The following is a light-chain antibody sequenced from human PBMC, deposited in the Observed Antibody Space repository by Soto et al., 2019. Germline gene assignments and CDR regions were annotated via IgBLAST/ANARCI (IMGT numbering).Light chain of an antibody. Sequence: EIVMTQSPAPLSVSLGERATLSCRASQSVSSSYLAWYQQKPGQAPRLLIYGASSRATGIPDRFSGSGSGTDFTLTISRLEPEDFAVYYCQQYGSSPLTFGGGTKVDIK. CDR2: GAS. J-gene: IGKJ4*01. CDR3: QQYGSSPLT. CDR1: QSVSSSY. V-gene: IGKV3-20*01.